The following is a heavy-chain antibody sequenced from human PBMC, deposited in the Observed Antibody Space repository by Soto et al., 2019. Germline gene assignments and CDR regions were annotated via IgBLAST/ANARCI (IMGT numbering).Heavy chain of an antibody. CDR1: GFTFSSYG. CDR2: ISYDGSNK. Sequence: GGSLRLSCAASGFTFSSYGMHWVRQAPGKGLEWVAVISYDGSNKCYADSVKGRFTISRDNSKNTLYLQMNSLRAEDTAVYYCAKSRPTTRIVVVPAAIPDYWGQGTLVTVSS. V-gene: IGHV3-30*18. CDR3: AKSRPTTRIVVVPAAIPDY. D-gene: IGHD2-2*02. J-gene: IGHJ4*02.